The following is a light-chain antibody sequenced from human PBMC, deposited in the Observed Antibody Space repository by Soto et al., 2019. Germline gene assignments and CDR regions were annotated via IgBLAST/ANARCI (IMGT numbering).Light chain of an antibody. V-gene: IGKV1-12*01. CDR1: QAVSTW. CDR2: AAS. Sequence: DIQMTQSPSFVSASVGDRVTITCRASQAVSTWLAWYQQKPGDAPKLLIYAASTLQSGVPSRFSGSGSGTDFTFTIRSLQPEDFATYYCQQANSFPRTFGGGTKVELK. J-gene: IGKJ4*01. CDR3: QQANSFPRT.